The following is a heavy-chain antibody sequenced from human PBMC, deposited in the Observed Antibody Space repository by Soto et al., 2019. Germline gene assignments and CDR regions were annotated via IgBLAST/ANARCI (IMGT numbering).Heavy chain of an antibody. CDR1: GFTFSSYE. D-gene: IGHD6-13*01. CDR3: ARAGYSSSWYAYFDY. Sequence: VQLVESGGGLVQPGGSLRLSCAASGFTFSSYEMNWVRQAPGKGLEWVSYISSSGSTIYYADSVKGRFTISRDNAKNSLYLQMNSLRAEDTAVYYCARAGYSSSWYAYFDYWGQGTLVTVSS. V-gene: IGHV3-48*03. CDR2: ISSSGSTI. J-gene: IGHJ4*02.